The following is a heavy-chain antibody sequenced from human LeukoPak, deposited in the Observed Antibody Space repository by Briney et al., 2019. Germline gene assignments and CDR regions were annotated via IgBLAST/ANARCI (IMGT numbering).Heavy chain of an antibody. CDR1: GGSISSGDYY. Sequence: SQTLSLTCTVSGGSISSGDYYWRWIRQPPGKGLEWIGYIYYSGSTYYNPSLKSRVTISVDTSKNQFSLKLSSVTAADTAVYYCARASVYGDYDYWGQGTLVTVSS. J-gene: IGHJ4*02. D-gene: IGHD5/OR15-5a*01. V-gene: IGHV4-30-4*08. CDR3: ARASVYGDYDY. CDR2: IYYSGST.